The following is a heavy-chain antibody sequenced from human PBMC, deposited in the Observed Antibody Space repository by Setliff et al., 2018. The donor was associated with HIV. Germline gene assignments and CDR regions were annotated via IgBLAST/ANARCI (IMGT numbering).Heavy chain of an antibody. CDR2: IYYSGST. CDR1: GDSISSYY. J-gene: IGHJ3*02. CDR3: ARGVRGYSYALDAFDI. Sequence: PSETLSLTCTVSGDSISSYYWTWIRQPAGQGLEWIGSIYYSGSTYYNPSLKSRVTISVDTSKNQFSLKLSSVTAADTAVYYCARGVRGYSYALDAFDIWGQGTMVTVSS. D-gene: IGHD5-18*01. V-gene: IGHV4-59*05.